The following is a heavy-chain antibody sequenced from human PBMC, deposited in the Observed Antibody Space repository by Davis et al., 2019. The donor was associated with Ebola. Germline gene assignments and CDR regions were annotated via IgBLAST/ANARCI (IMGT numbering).Heavy chain of an antibody. J-gene: IGHJ3*02. CDR1: GYTFPSYP. Sequence: ASVKVSCKASGYTFPSYPIHWVRQGPGQRLDWMGWINAAVGNTKYSQKFQGRVTITRDTSANTAYMELSTLRSEDTAVYFCAREGALGSSGSVDAFDIWGQGTMVTVSP. CDR3: AREGALGSSGSVDAFDI. CDR2: INAAVGNT. D-gene: IGHD6-19*01. V-gene: IGHV1-3*01.